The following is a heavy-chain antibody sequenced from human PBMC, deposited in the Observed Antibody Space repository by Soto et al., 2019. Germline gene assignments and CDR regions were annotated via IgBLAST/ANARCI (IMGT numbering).Heavy chain of an antibody. CDR2: ISYDGSNK. CDR1: GFTFSSYG. Sequence: GGSLRLSCAASGFTFSSYGMHWVRQAPGKGLEWVAVISYDGSNKYYADSVKGRFTISRDNSKNTLYLQMNSLRAEDTAVYYCAKDLGAYDFWSGYPYYYYGMDVWGQGTTVTVSS. V-gene: IGHV3-30*18. J-gene: IGHJ6*02. CDR3: AKDLGAYDFWSGYPYYYYGMDV. D-gene: IGHD3-3*01.